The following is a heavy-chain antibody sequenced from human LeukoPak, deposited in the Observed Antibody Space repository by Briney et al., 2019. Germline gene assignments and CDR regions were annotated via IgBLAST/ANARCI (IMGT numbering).Heavy chain of an antibody. D-gene: IGHD1-26*01. CDR2: ISSSSSYI. V-gene: IGHV3-21*01. J-gene: IGHJ4*02. CDR3: ARNSGSYYRDGFDY. Sequence: PGGSLRLSCAASGFTFSSYSMNLVRQAPGKGLEWVSSISSSSSYIYYADSVKGRFTISRDNAKNSLYLQMNSLRAGDTAVYYCARNSGSYYRDGFDYWGQGTLVTVSS. CDR1: GFTFSSYS.